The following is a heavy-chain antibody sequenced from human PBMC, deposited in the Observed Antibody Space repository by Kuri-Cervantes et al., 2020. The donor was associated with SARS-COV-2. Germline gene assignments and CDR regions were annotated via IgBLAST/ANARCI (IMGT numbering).Heavy chain of an antibody. D-gene: IGHD2-15*01. Sequence: GGCRRLSWVAAGFTFSSYSMNWVRQAPGKGREWVSFISSSSSTIYYADSVKGRLTISRDNAKNSLYLQMNSLRDENTAVYYCARASGYCSGGSCSPYYYYGMDVWGQGTTVTVSS. V-gene: IGHV3-48*02. CDR1: GFTFSSYS. J-gene: IGHJ6*02. CDR2: ISSSSSTI. CDR3: ARASGYCSGGSCSPYYYYGMDV.